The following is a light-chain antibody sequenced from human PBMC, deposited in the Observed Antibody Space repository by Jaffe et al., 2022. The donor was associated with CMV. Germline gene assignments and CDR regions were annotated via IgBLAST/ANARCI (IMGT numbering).Light chain of an antibody. Sequence: QSALTQPASVSGSPGQSITISCTGTSSDVGGYNLVSWYQQHPGKAPKLIISDVTYRPSGISDRFSGSKSGNTASLTISGLQAEDEADYYCSSYTSSNIKVFGGGTRLTVL. CDR1: SSDVGGYNL. J-gene: IGLJ2*01. CDR2: DVT. CDR3: SSYTSSNIKV. V-gene: IGLV2-14*03.